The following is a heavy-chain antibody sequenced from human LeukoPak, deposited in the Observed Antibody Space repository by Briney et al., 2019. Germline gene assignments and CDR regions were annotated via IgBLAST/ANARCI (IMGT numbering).Heavy chain of an antibody. CDR2: IKQDGSER. CDR3: ASAHYGDYGGFANLNF. D-gene: IGHD4-17*01. J-gene: IGHJ4*02. V-gene: IGHV3-7*01. Sequence: GGSLRLSCAASGFTFSSYWMSWVRQAPGKGLEWVANIKQDGSERYYVDSVKGRFTIYRDNAKNSLYLQMNSLRAEDTAVYYCASAHYGDYGGFANLNFWGQGTLVTVSS. CDR1: GFTFSSYW.